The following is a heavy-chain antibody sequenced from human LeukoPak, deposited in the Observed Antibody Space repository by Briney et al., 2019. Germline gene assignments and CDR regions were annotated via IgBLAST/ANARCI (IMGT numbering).Heavy chain of an antibody. J-gene: IGHJ4*02. D-gene: IGHD6-13*01. CDR1: GAGFTGYK. CDR3: ARPITAAGTFDY. Sequence: SETRRFPVRVSGAGFTGYKWTWCGKPPGKGLKGMGYIYYSGSTNYNPSLKSRVTISVDTSKYQFSLQLSSVTAAEPAVYYCARPITAAGTFDYRRQGTLVTVSS. V-gene: IGHV4-59*08. CDR2: IYYSGST.